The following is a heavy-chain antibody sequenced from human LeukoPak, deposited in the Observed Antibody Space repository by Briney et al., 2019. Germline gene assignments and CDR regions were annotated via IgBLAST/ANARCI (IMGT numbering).Heavy chain of an antibody. Sequence: GESLKISCAASGFTFSTYVIHWVRQAPGKGLEWVALIWHDGSNKYYGDSVKDRFTISRDNSKNTLYLQMDSLRDEDTAVYYCARDRGYTYGHPLDYWGQGTLVTVSS. D-gene: IGHD5-18*01. CDR3: ARDRGYTYGHPLDY. J-gene: IGHJ4*02. V-gene: IGHV3-33*01. CDR2: IWHDGSNK. CDR1: GFTFSTYV.